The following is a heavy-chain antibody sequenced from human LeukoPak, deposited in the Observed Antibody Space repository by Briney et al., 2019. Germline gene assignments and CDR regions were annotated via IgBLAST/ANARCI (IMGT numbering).Heavy chain of an antibody. J-gene: IGHJ4*02. CDR3: ARGPY. V-gene: IGHV4-61*02. Sequence: SETLSLTCTVSGHSISSGDYYWNWIRQPAGKRLEWIGRISTSGTPNYNPSFRGRLTISIDTSKNQFSLNLRSVTAAETGIYYCARGPYWGQGTLVTVSS. CDR2: ISTSGTP. CDR1: GHSISSGDYY.